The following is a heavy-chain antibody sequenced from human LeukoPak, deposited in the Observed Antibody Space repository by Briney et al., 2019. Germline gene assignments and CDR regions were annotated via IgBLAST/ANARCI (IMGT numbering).Heavy chain of an antibody. CDR3: ARGVGYSYGTLDY. D-gene: IGHD5-18*01. CDR1: GGSISSSNW. Sequence: SGTLSLTCAVSGGSISSSNWWSWVRQPPGKGLEWIGEIYHSGSTNYNPSLKSRVTISVDKSNNQFSLKLSSVTAADTAVYYCARGVGYSYGTLDYWGQGTLVTVSS. V-gene: IGHV4-4*02. J-gene: IGHJ4*02. CDR2: IYHSGST.